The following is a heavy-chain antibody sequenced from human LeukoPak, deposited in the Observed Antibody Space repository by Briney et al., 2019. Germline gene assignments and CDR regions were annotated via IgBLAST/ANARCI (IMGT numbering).Heavy chain of an antibody. V-gene: IGHV3-9*01. D-gene: IGHD3-16*01. CDR1: GFTFDDYA. Sequence: GRSLRLSCAASGFTFDDYAMHWVRQAPGKGLEWVSGISWNSGSIGYADSVKGRFTISRDNAKNSLYLQMNSLRAEDTAVHYCARDGEGGGYYWGQGTLVTVSS. CDR3: ARDGEGGGYY. CDR2: ISWNSGSI. J-gene: IGHJ4*02.